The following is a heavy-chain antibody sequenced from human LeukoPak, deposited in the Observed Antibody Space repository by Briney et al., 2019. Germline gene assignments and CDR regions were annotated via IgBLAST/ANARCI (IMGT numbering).Heavy chain of an antibody. CDR2: IGTAGDT. CDR3: ARGSGSYYDFWSGYPNWFDP. CDR1: GFTFSSYG. D-gene: IGHD3-3*01. J-gene: IGHJ5*02. V-gene: IGHV3-13*01. Sequence: GGSLRLSCAASGFTFSSYGMPWVRQATGKGLEWVSAIGTAGDTYYPGSVKGRFTISRENAKNSLYLQMNSLRAGDTAVYYCARGSGSYYDFWSGYPNWFDPWGQGTLVTVSS.